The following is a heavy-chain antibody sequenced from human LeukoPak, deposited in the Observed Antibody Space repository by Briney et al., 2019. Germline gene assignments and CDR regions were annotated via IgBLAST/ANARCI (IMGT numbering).Heavy chain of an antibody. V-gene: IGHV3-66*01. CDR1: GFTVSSNY. Sequence: GGSLRLSCAASGFTVSSNYMSWVRQAPGKGLEWVSVIYSGGSTYYADSVKGRFTISRDNSKNTLYLQMNSLRAEDTAVYYCARGSAGAAGKWVWFDPWGQGTLVTVSS. J-gene: IGHJ5*02. D-gene: IGHD6-13*01. CDR3: ARGSAGAAGKWVWFDP. CDR2: IYSGGST.